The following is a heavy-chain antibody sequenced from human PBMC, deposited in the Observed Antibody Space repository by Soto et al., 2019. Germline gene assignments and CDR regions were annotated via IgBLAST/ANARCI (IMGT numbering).Heavy chain of an antibody. D-gene: IGHD6-13*01. CDR2: IYYSGST. CDR1: GGSISSGGYY. V-gene: IGHV4-31*03. Sequence: PSETLSLTCTVSGGSISSGGYYWSWIRQHPGKGLEWIGYIYYSGSTYYNPSLKSRITISVDTSKNQFSLKLSPVTAADTAVYYCARSKSSNWYWFDPWGQGTLVTVSS. CDR3: ARSKSSNWYWFDP. J-gene: IGHJ5*02.